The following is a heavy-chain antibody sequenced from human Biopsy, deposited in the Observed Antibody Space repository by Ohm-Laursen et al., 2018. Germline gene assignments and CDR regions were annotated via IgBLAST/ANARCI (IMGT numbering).Heavy chain of an antibody. V-gene: IGHV4-39*07. CDR3: ARTPRDSFWSGSYKRGLWFDP. J-gene: IGHJ5*02. CDR2: VDYSGSG. CDR1: GGSISSSTFY. Sequence: PSETLSLTCTVSGGSISSSTFYWGWIRQPPGKGLEWIGSVDYSGSGHYNPSLESRITISVDTSKNQLSLQVNSVTAADTAVYYCARTPRDSFWSGSYKRGLWFDPWGQGTLVIVSS. D-gene: IGHD3-3*01.